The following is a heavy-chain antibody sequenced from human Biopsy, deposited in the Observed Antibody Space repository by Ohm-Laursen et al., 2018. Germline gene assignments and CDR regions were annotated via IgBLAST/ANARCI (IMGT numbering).Heavy chain of an antibody. CDR3: TRDRGITVAGTLGFNFDY. V-gene: IGHV1-2*02. CDR2: ISPKSGDT. CDR1: GYSFTSYY. D-gene: IGHD6-19*01. Sequence: SVKVSCKASGYSFTSYYMHWVRQAPGQGLEWMGWISPKSGDTNYAHKFQGNITMTRDTSMSTAYMDLSGLRSDDTAVYYCTRDRGITVAGTLGFNFDYWGQGTLVTVSS. J-gene: IGHJ4*02.